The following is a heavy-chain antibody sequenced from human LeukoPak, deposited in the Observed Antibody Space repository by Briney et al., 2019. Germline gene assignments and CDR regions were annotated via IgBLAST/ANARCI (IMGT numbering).Heavy chain of an antibody. Sequence: ASVKVSCKVSGYTLTELSMHWVRQTPGKGLEWMGGFDPEDGETIYAQKFQGRVTMTEDTSTDTAYMELSSLRSEDTAVYYCATVSRGYYYDSSGYYTWGQGTLVTVSS. J-gene: IGHJ5*02. D-gene: IGHD3-22*01. CDR3: ATVSRGYYYDSSGYYT. V-gene: IGHV1-24*01. CDR1: GYTLTELS. CDR2: FDPEDGET.